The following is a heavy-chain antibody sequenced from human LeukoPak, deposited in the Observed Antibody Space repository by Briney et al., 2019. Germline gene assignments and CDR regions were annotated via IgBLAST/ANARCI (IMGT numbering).Heavy chain of an antibody. Sequence: GGSLRLSCLTSGFTFSTNAMSWVRQAPGKGLERVAVISYDGNNKYYADSVKGRLTISRDNSKNTLYLQMNSLRAEDTAVYYCARDYLWGSYRYTPLDYWGQGTLVTVSS. CDR1: GFTFSTNA. J-gene: IGHJ4*02. CDR2: ISYDGNNK. CDR3: ARDYLWGSYRYTPLDY. V-gene: IGHV3-30*04. D-gene: IGHD3-16*02.